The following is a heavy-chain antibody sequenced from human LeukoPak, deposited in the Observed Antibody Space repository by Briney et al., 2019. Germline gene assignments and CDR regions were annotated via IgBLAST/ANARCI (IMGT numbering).Heavy chain of an antibody. V-gene: IGHV3-30-3*01. J-gene: IGHJ4*02. Sequence: PGRSLRLSCAASGFTFSSYAMHWVRQAPGKGLEWVAVISYDGSNKYYADSVKGRFTISRDNSKNTLYLQMNSLRAEDTAVYYCARDGPAAAGFDYWGQGTLVTVSP. CDR1: GFTFSSYA. D-gene: IGHD6-13*01. CDR2: ISYDGSNK. CDR3: ARDGPAAAGFDY.